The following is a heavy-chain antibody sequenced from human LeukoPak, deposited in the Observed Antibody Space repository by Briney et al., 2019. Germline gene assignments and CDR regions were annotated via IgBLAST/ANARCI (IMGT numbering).Heavy chain of an antibody. D-gene: IGHD3-9*01. CDR2: ISGSSVKT. V-gene: IGHV3-23*01. CDR3: TREEAYFDSLLAYYFDY. J-gene: IGHJ4*02. CDR1: GFTFRSYS. Sequence: PGGSLRLSCAASGFTFRSYSMNWVRQAPGKGPEWVAAISGSSVKTYYADSVKGRFTISRDDPKNTLYLQMNSLRAEDTAIYYCTREEAYFDSLLAYYFDYWGQGTLVTVSS.